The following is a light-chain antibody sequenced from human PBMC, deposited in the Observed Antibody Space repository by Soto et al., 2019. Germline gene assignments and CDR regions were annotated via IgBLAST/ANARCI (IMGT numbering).Light chain of an antibody. CDR2: GEX. CDR3: QQYNNWPTRT. Sequence: EIVLTQSPGTLSLSPGERATLPXGASQSVNNNYLAWYQRQPXXATRIXXXGEXTRATGIPARFSGSGSGKEFTLTLSSLQSEEFAVYYCQQYNNWPTRTFGGGTKVDIK. V-gene: IGKV3-15*01. J-gene: IGKJ4*01. CDR1: QSVNNN.